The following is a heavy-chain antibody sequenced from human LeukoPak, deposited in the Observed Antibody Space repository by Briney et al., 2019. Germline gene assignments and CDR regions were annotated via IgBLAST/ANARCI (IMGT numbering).Heavy chain of an antibody. Sequence: PSETLSLTCAVYGGSFSGYYWSWIRQPPGKGLEWIGEINHSGSTNYNPSLKSRVTISVDKSKNQFSLKLSSVTAADTAVYYCARRVVVPAAAKMAAFDIWGQGTMVTVSS. V-gene: IGHV4-34*01. CDR3: ARRVVVPAAAKMAAFDI. D-gene: IGHD2-2*01. CDR2: INHSGST. CDR1: GGSFSGYY. J-gene: IGHJ3*02.